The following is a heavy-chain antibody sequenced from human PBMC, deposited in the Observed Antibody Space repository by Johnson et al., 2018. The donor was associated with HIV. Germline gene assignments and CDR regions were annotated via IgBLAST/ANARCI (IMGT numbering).Heavy chain of an antibody. Sequence: VQLLESGGGVVHPGRSLRLSCAASGFTFRSYPMHWVRQAPGKGLEWMAVVSYNEDKKYYADSVKGRFAISRDNSKNTLYLQMNSLRPEDTATYYCARLPSGYNRDVFNIWGHGTMVTVSS. V-gene: IGHV3-30*09. D-gene: IGHD5-18*01. CDR3: ARLPSGYNRDVFNI. CDR2: VSYNEDKK. J-gene: IGHJ3*02. CDR1: GFTFRSYP.